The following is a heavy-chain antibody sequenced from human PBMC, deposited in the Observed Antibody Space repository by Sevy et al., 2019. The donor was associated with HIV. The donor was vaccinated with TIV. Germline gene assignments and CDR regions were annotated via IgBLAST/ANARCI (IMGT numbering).Heavy chain of an antibody. V-gene: IGHV3-21*01. Sequence: GGSLRLSCAASGFTFSSYSMNWVRQAPGKGLEWVSSISSGSSYIYYADSVKGRFAISRDNAKNSLYLQMNSLRAEDTAVYYCARGEKRITISGWGQGTLVTVSS. CDR3: ARGEKRITISG. J-gene: IGHJ4*02. CDR2: ISSGSSYI. CDR1: GFTFSSYS. D-gene: IGHD3-3*01.